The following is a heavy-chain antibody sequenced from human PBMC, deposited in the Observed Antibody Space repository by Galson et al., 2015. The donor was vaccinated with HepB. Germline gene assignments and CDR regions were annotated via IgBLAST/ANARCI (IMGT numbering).Heavy chain of an antibody. Sequence: SLRLSCAASGFTVSGNYMSWVRQAPGKGLEWVSLIYSNNSTFYADSVKGRFTISRDNSKNTLYLQMNSLRAEDTAVYYCARDITFDIWGQGTMVTVSS. CDR2: IYSNNST. CDR3: ARDITFDI. CDR1: GFTVSGNY. J-gene: IGHJ3*02. V-gene: IGHV3-53*01. D-gene: IGHD1-14*01.